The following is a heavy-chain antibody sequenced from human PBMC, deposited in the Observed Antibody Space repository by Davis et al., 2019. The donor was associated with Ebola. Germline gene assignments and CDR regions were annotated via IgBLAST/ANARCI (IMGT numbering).Heavy chain of an antibody. CDR3: ARESRGGIDY. Sequence: PGGSLRLSCTASGFNFGEYALTWVRQTPRKGLEWVGFIRNKAYGGTTEYAASVKGRFTISRDDSGNIAYLQMNSLKIEDTAVYYCARESRGGIDYLGQGTLVTVS. CDR1: GFNFGEYA. D-gene: IGHD1-26*01. J-gene: IGHJ4*02. V-gene: IGHV3-49*04. CDR2: IRNKAYGGTT.